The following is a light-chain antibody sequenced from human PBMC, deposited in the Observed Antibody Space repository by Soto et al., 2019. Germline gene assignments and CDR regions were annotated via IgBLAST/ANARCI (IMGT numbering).Light chain of an antibody. CDR1: QSISSY. CDR3: QQTSSTPT. CDR2: AAS. J-gene: IGKJ4*01. V-gene: IGKV1-39*01. Sequence: DIQITQSPSSLSASVGARVTITCRSSQSISSYLNWYQQKPWKAPNLLIYAASTLQTGVSSRFSGSGYGTDFILIISKLQPEDFATYYCQQTSSTPTFGGGTKVDIK.